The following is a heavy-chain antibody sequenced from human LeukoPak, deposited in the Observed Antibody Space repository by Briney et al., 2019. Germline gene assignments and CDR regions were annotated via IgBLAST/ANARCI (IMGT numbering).Heavy chain of an antibody. Sequence: GASVKVSCKASGYTFTGYYMHWVRQAPGQGLEWMGWINPNNGDTNYAQKFQGRVTMTRDTSISTAYMELSRLRSDDTAVYYCARAPGFLEWSDFDYWGQGTLVTVSS. V-gene: IGHV1-2*02. CDR2: INPNNGDT. CDR1: GYTFTGYY. J-gene: IGHJ4*02. CDR3: ARAPGFLEWSDFDY. D-gene: IGHD3-3*01.